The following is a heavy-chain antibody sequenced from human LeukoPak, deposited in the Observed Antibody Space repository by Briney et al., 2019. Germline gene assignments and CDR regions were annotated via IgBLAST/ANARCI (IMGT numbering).Heavy chain of an antibody. CDR3: ARGLGYYDSSGSDY. CDR2: ISAGGGGS. Sequence: GGSLRLSCAASRFTFSSYAMSWVRQAPGKGLEWVSSISAGGGGSYYADSVKGRFTISRDNAKNSLYLQMNSLRAEDTAVYYCARGLGYYDSSGSDYWGQGTLVTVSS. V-gene: IGHV3-23*01. D-gene: IGHD3-22*01. J-gene: IGHJ4*02. CDR1: RFTFSSYA.